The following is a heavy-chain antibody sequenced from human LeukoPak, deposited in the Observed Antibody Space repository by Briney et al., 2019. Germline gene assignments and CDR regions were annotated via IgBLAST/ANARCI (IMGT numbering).Heavy chain of an antibody. D-gene: IGHD6-19*01. CDR1: GFTFSTYA. J-gene: IGHJ4*02. Sequence: SGGSLRLSCAASGFTFSTYAMTWVRQAPGEGLEWVSGISGSGGASFYAGSVKGRFTIYRDNSKNMLYLQMNSLRVEDTAVYYCAKDRPTEQWLSGPHYFDYWGQGTLVTVSS. CDR3: AKDRPTEQWLSGPHYFDY. CDR2: ISGSGGAS. V-gene: IGHV3-23*01.